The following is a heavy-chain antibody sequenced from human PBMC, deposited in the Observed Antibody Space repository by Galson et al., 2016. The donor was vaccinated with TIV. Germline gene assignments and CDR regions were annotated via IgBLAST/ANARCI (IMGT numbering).Heavy chain of an antibody. CDR3: ATFSGARGPFDY. V-gene: IGHV1-46*01. CDR1: GYTLSHYY. D-gene: IGHD2-15*01. CDR2: IDPLGGGT. J-gene: IGHJ4*02. Sequence: SVKVSCKASGYTLSHYYMHWVRQAPGQGPEWVGVIDPLGGGTTYAPQFQGRVTMTRDTSTSTVYMELTSLKSDDTAVLYCATFSGARGPFDYWGQGTLVAVSS.